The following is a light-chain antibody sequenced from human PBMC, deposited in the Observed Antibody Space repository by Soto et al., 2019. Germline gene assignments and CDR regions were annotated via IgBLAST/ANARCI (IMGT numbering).Light chain of an antibody. J-gene: IGKJ2*01. Sequence: EIVMTQSPATLSVSPGERATLSCRASQSGSSKLAWFQQKPGQAPRLLIYFASTRATDIPARFSGSGSGTEFTLTISSLQSEDFAVYYCQHYNNWPHTFGQGTKLEIK. V-gene: IGKV3-15*01. CDR2: FAS. CDR3: QHYNNWPHT. CDR1: QSGSSK.